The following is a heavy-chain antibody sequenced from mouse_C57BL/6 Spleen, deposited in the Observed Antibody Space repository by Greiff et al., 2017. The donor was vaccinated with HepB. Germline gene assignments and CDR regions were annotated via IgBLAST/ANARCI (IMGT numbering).Heavy chain of an antibody. D-gene: IGHD2-1*01. CDR3: ARGYGNYVGFAY. J-gene: IGHJ3*01. Sequence: EVKLVESGGGLVKPGGSLKLSCAASGFTFSSYAMSWVRQTPEKRLEWVATISDGGSYTYYPDNVKGRFTISRDNAKNNLYLQMSHLKSEDTAMYYCARGYGNYVGFAYWGQGTLVTVSA. CDR1: GFTFSSYA. CDR2: ISDGGSYT. V-gene: IGHV5-4*03.